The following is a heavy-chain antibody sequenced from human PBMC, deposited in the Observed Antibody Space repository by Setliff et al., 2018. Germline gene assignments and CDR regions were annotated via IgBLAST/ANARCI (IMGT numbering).Heavy chain of an antibody. CDR2: IYYSGST. CDR3: ARGYYFDY. V-gene: IGHV4-59*01. Sequence: SETLSLTCTVSGGSITNYYWSWIRQPPGKGLEWIGYIYYSGSTNYNPSLKSRVSISVDTSNNQFSLKLNSVTAADTAVYYCARGYYFDYWGQGTVVTVSS. CDR1: GGSITNYY. J-gene: IGHJ4*02.